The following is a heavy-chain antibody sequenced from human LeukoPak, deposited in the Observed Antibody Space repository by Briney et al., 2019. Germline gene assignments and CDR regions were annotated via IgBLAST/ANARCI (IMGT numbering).Heavy chain of an antibody. CDR2: ISWNSGSI. J-gene: IGHJ6*02. CDR1: GFTFDDYA. V-gene: IGHV3-9*01. CDR3: AGDYYYYGMDV. Sequence: GGSLRLSCAASGFTFDDYAMHWVRQAPGKGLEWVSGISWNSGSIGYADSVRGRFTISRDNAKNSLYLQMNSLRAEDTALYYCAGDYYYYGMDVWGQGTTVTVSS.